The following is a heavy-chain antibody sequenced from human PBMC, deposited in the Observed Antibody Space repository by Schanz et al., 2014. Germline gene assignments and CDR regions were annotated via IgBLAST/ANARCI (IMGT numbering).Heavy chain of an antibody. CDR3: VKDDRGDVVVVAANY. CDR2: VSASGGGP. J-gene: IGHJ4*02. CDR1: GFTFRSYA. Sequence: EVQLLESGGRLVQPGGSLRLSCIGSGFTFRSYALGWVRQAPGKGLEWVSLVSASGGGPFYADSVKGRFTISRDNSRNTVYLQMSSLRAEDTAVYYCVKDDRGDVVVVAANYWGQGAQVIVSS. V-gene: IGHV3-23*01. D-gene: IGHD2-15*01.